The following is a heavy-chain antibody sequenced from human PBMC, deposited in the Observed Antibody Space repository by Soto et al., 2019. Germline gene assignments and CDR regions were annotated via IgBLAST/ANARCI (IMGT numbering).Heavy chain of an antibody. J-gene: IGHJ4*02. V-gene: IGHV4-4*02. D-gene: IGHD2-15*01. CDR3: ARTPDH. CDR1: GGSVSNNNW. CDR2: IYYSGST. Sequence: PSETLSLICAVSGGSVSNNNWWGWVRQPPGKGLEWIGYIYYSGSTYYNPSLKSRVTISVDTSKNQFSLKLSSVTAADTAVYYCARTPDHWGQGTLVTVSS.